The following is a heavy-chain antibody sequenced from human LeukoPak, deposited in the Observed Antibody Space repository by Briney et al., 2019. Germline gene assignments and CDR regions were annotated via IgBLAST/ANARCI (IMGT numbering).Heavy chain of an antibody. V-gene: IGHV3-23*01. J-gene: IGHJ4*02. CDR2: ISGTGGRT. Sequence: GGSLRLSCAASGFTFSHYSMSWVRQAPGKGLEWVSVISGTGGRTYYADSVKGRFTISRDNSKNTLYLQMKSLRAEDTAVYYCAKAGVLAAIGDYFDYWGQGTLVTVSS. D-gene: IGHD2-15*01. CDR1: GFTFSHYS. CDR3: AKAGVLAAIGDYFDY.